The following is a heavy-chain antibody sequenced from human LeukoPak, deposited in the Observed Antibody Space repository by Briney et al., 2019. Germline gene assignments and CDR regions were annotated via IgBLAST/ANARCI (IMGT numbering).Heavy chain of an antibody. J-gene: IGHJ4*02. Sequence: GASVKVSRKASGYTFTSYAISWVRQAPGQGLEWMGGIIPIFGTANYAQKFQGRVTITADESTSTAYMELSSLRSEDTAVYYCARDLQAGAYDSSGYYPYYFDYWGQGTLVTVSS. CDR3: ARDLQAGAYDSSGYYPYYFDY. V-gene: IGHV1-69*13. D-gene: IGHD3-22*01. CDR2: IIPIFGTA. CDR1: GYTFTSYA.